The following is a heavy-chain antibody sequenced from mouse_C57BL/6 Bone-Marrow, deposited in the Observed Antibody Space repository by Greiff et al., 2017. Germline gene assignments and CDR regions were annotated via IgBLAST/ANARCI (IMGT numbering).Heavy chain of an antibody. CDR3: TRGGQLRLPSFAY. V-gene: IGHV1-5*01. CDR1: GYTFTSYW. Sequence: EVQLQQSGTVLARPGASVKMSCKTSGYTFTSYWMHWVKQRPGQGLEWIGAIYPGNSDTSYNQKFKGKAKLTAVTSASTAYKELSSLTNEDSAVYYCTRGGQLRLPSFAYWGQGTLVTVSA. D-gene: IGHD3-2*02. J-gene: IGHJ3*01. CDR2: IYPGNSDT.